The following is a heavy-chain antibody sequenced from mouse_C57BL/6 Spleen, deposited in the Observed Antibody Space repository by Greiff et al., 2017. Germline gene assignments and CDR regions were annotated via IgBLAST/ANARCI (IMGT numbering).Heavy chain of an antibody. CDR2: ISSGSSTI. CDR3: ARSPVVAHWYFDV. V-gene: IGHV5-17*01. CDR1: GFTFSDYG. Sequence: EVNLVESGGGLVKPGGSLKLSCAASGFTFSDYGMHWVRQAPEKGLEWVAYISSGSSTIYYADTVKGRFTISRDKAKNTLFLQMTSLRSEDTAMYYCARSPVVAHWYFDVWGTGTTVTVSS. J-gene: IGHJ1*03. D-gene: IGHD1-1*01.